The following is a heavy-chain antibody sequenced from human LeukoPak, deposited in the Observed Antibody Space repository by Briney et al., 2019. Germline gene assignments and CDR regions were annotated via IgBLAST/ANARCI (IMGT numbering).Heavy chain of an antibody. CDR1: GFTFSSYE. J-gene: IGHJ3*02. Sequence: PGGSLSLSCAASGFTFSSYEMNWVRQAPGKGLEWVSYISSSGSTIYYADSVKGRFTISRDNAKNSLYLQMNSLRAEDTAVYYCARPSSYYYDSSGPDAFDIWGQGTMVTVSS. CDR3: ARPSSYYYDSSGPDAFDI. CDR2: ISSSGSTI. D-gene: IGHD3-22*01. V-gene: IGHV3-48*03.